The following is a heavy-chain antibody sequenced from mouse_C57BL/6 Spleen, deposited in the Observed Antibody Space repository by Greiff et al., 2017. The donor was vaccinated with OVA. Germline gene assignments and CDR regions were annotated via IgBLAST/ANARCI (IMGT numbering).Heavy chain of an antibody. CDR2: ISSGSSTI. V-gene: IGHV5-17*01. Sequence: EVMLVESGGGLVKPGGSLKLSCAASGFTFSDYGMHWVRQAPEKGLEWVAYISSGSSTIYYADTVKGRFTISRDNAKNTLFLQMTSLRSEDTAMYYCARPSYYGYDVGYWGQGTTLSVSS. CDR1: GFTFSDYG. J-gene: IGHJ2*01. CDR3: ARPSYYGYDVGY. D-gene: IGHD2-2*01.